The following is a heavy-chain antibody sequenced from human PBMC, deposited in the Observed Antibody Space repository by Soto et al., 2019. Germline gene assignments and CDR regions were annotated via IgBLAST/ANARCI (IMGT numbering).Heavy chain of an antibody. CDR1: GFTFSSYA. D-gene: IGHD5-18*01. CDR2: ISYDGSNK. V-gene: IGHV3-30-3*01. CDR3: ARDSLGYGDYYYGMDV. Sequence: QVQLVESGGGVVQPGRSLRLSCAASGFTFSSYAMHWVRQAPGKGLEWVAVISYDGSNKYYADSVKGRFTISRDNSKNTLYLQMNSLRAEDTAVYYCARDSLGYGDYYYGMDVWGQGTTVTVSS. J-gene: IGHJ6*02.